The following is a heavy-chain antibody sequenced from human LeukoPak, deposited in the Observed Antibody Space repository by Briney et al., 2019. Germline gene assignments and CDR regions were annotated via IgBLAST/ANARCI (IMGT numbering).Heavy chain of an antibody. Sequence: PSETLSLTCAVYGGSFSGYYWSWIRQPPGKGLEWIGEINHSGSTNYNASLKSRVIISVDTYKNQFHLKLSSVTAADTAVYYCASAWSSGRQGGYYFDYWGQGTLVTVSS. J-gene: IGHJ4*02. V-gene: IGHV4-34*01. D-gene: IGHD3-22*01. CDR2: INHSGST. CDR3: ASAWSSGRQGGYYFDY. CDR1: GGSFSGYY.